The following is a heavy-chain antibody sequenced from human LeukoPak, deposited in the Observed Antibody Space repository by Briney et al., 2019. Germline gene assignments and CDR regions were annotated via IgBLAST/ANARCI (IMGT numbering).Heavy chain of an antibody. CDR3: ARGSGSTSSLDY. D-gene: IGHD2-2*01. Sequence: SETLSLTCTVSGGSISSYYWSWIRQPPGKGLEWIGYIYYSGSTNYNPSLKSRVTISVDTSKNQFSLKLSSVTAADTAVYYCARGSGSTSSLDYWGQGTLVTVSS. CDR1: GGSISSYY. J-gene: IGHJ4*02. CDR2: IYYSGST. V-gene: IGHV4-59*01.